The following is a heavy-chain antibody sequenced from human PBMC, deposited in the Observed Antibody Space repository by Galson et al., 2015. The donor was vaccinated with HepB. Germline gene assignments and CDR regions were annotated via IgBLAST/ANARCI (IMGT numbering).Heavy chain of an antibody. Sequence: QSGAEVKKPGASVKVSCEASGYRFNSYGISWVRQAPGQGLEWMGWISGYNDKTDFAQKFQGRVTMTTDTSTSTAFMELRSLKSDDTAVYYCARDSTSFDFGRYYYYGMDVWGQGTTVTISS. CDR3: ARDSTSFDFGRYYYYGMDV. J-gene: IGHJ6*02. D-gene: IGHD6-6*01. V-gene: IGHV1-18*01. CDR1: GYRFNSYG. CDR2: ISGYNDKT.